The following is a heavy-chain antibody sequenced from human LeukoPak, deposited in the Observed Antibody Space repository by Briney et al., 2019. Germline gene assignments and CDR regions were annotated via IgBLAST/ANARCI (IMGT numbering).Heavy chain of an antibody. CDR2: IYYSGNT. D-gene: IGHD3/OR15-3a*01. CDR1: GGSISNSRNQY. J-gene: IGHJ4*02. CDR3: ARQTGSGLFILP. Sequence: SETLSLTCTVSGGSISNSRNQYWSWIRQPPGKRLEYIGSIYYSGNTYYNASLKSQVSISIDTSKNQFSLRLTSVTAADTAVYYCARQTGSGLFILPGGQGTLVTVSS. V-gene: IGHV4-39*01.